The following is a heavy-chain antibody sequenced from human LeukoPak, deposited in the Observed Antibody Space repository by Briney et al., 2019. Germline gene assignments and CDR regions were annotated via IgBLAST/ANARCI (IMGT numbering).Heavy chain of an antibody. CDR2: INHSGST. CDR3: ARRVGVTYCHFDY. D-gene: IGHD1-26*01. CDR1: GGSFSDYY. J-gene: IGHJ4*02. V-gene: IGHV4-34*01. Sequence: SETLSLTCAVYGGSFSDYYWTWIRQPPGKGLEWIGEINHSGSTNYNPSLKSRVTISVDTSKNQFSLKLSSVTAADTAVYYCARRVGVTYCHFDYWGQGTLVTVSS.